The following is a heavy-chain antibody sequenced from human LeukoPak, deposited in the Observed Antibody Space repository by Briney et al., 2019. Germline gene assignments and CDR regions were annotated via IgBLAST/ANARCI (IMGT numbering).Heavy chain of an antibody. J-gene: IGHJ3*02. D-gene: IGHD6-13*01. CDR3: ARVYSSSWYSAFDI. V-gene: IGHV3-64*01. CDR2: ISSNGGST. CDR1: GFTFSSYA. Sequence: PGGSLRPSCAASGFTFSSYAMHWVRQAPGKGLEYVSAISSNGGSTYYANSLKGRFTISRDNSKNTLYLQMGSLRAEDMAVYYCARVYSSSWYSAFDIWGQGTMVTVSS.